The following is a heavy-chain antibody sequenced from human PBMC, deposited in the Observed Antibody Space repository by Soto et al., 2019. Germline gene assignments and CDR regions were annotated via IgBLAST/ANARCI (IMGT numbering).Heavy chain of an antibody. CDR3: ARDGEEIAVSDRNWFDP. CDR2: INPSGGST. CDR1: GYTFTSYY. D-gene: IGHD6-19*01. J-gene: IGHJ5*02. V-gene: IGHV1-46*01. Sequence: ASVKVSCKASGYTFTSYYMHWVRQAPGQGLEWMGIINPSGGSTSYAQKFQGRVTMTRDTSTSTVYMELSSLRSEDTAVYYCARDGEEIAVSDRNWFDPWGQGTLVTVS.